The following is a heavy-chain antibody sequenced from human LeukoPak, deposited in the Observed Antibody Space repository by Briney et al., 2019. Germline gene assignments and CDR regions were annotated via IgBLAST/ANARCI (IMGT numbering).Heavy chain of an antibody. V-gene: IGHV3-7*01. Sequence: PGGSLRLSCAASGFTFNNYWMSWVHQAPGKGLEWVANVVQDGSDKYYVDSVKGRFTISRDNAKNSLYLQMNSLRAEDTAVYYCVRNWNLDSWGQGTLVTVSS. J-gene: IGHJ4*02. D-gene: IGHD1-1*01. CDR3: VRNWNLDS. CDR1: GFTFNNYW. CDR2: VVQDGSDK.